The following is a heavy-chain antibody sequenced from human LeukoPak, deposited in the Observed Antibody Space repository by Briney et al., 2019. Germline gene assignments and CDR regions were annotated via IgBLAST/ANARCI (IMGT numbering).Heavy chain of an antibody. D-gene: IGHD2-8*01. CDR3: AKVKGVDSEEYYFDY. V-gene: IGHV3-30*04. J-gene: IGHJ4*02. Sequence: GGSLRLSCAASGFTFSSYAMHWVRQAPGKGLEWVAVISYDGSNKYYADSVKGRFTISRDNSKYTLYLQMNSLRAEDTAVYYCAKVKGVDSEEYYFDYWGQGTLVTVSS. CDR2: ISYDGSNK. CDR1: GFTFSSYA.